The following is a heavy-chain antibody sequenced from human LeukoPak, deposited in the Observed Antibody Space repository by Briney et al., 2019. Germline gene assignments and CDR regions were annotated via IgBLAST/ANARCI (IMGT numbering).Heavy chain of an antibody. J-gene: IGHJ6*02. D-gene: IGHD5-18*01. CDR2: ISSDGRNK. Sequence: GGSLRLSCAASGFTFNNYAIHWVRQAPGKGLEWVAVISSDGRNKYYADSAKGRFTISRDNSNNTMNLQMSSLRAEDTAVYYCAKFYRGNNYGYNYFGMDVWGQGTTVTVSS. CDR1: GFTFNNYA. V-gene: IGHV3-30*18. CDR3: AKFYRGNNYGYNYFGMDV.